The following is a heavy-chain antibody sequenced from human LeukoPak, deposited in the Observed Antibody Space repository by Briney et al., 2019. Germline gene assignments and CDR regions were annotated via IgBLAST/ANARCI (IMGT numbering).Heavy chain of an antibody. D-gene: IGHD3-22*01. CDR3: ARGRAYYYDSSGPFDY. J-gene: IGHJ4*02. CDR1: GFTVSSNY. CDR2: IYSGGST. Sequence: GGSLRLSCAASGFTVSSNYMSWVRQAPGKGLEWVSVIYSGGSTYYADSVKGRFTISRDNSKNTLYLQMNSLRAEDTAVYYCARGRAYYYDSSGPFDYWGQGTLVTVSS. V-gene: IGHV3-53*01.